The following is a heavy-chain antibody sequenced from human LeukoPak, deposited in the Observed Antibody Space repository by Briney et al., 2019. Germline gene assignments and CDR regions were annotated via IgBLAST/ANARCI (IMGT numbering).Heavy chain of an antibody. J-gene: IGHJ4*02. D-gene: IGHD1-26*01. V-gene: IGHV4-39*01. CDR3: ARVKSGSYGPFYFGY. CDR1: GGSISSSSYY. Sequence: SETLSLTCTVSGGSISSSSYYWGWIRQPPGKGLEWIGSIYYSGSTYYNPSLKSRVTISVDTSKNQFSLKLSSVTAADTAVYYCARVKSGSYGPFYFGYWGQGTLVTVSS. CDR2: IYYSGST.